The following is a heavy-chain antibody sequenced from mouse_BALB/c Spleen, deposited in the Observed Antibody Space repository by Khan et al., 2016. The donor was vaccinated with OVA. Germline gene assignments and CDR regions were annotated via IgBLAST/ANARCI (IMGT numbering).Heavy chain of an antibody. V-gene: IGHV1-7*01. CDR2: INPTTDYT. CDR1: GYTFTSYW. D-gene: IGHD1-1*01. J-gene: IGHJ3*01. CDR3: VNHGSSSAWFTY. Sequence: QVQLKQSGAELAKPGASVKMSCKASGYTFTSYWMHWVKQRPGQGLEWIGYINPTTDYTEYNQIFKDKATLTADKSSSTAYMQLSSLTSEDSAVYYCVNHGSSSAWFTYWGQGTLVTVSA.